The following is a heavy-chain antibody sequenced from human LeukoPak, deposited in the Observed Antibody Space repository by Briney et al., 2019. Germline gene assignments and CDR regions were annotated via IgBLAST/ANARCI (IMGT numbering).Heavy chain of an antibody. CDR1: GFTLSSYA. D-gene: IGHD3-10*01. V-gene: IGHV3-13*01. J-gene: IGHJ4*02. CDR3: VRQQTPYGNFDY. Sequence: GGSLRLSCATSGFTLSSYAMHWVRQATGKGLEWVSAIGTAGDTYYPGSVKGRFTISRENAKNSLSLQMNSLRAEDTAVYYCVRQQTPYGNFDYRGQGTLVTVSS. CDR2: IGTAGDT.